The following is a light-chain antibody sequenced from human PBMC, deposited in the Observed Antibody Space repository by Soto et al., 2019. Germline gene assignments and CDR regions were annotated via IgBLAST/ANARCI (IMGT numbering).Light chain of an antibody. CDR2: EAS. J-gene: IGKJ2*01. V-gene: IGKV1-5*01. CDR3: QQYNSSFYT. CDR1: ETINRW. Sequence: DIQMTQSPSALSASVGDRVTITCRATETINRWLAWYQQKPGRAPKLLVYEASVLESGVPSRFSGSGSGREFTLNISNLQPHDFATYYCQQYNSSFYTFGRGTTLEIK.